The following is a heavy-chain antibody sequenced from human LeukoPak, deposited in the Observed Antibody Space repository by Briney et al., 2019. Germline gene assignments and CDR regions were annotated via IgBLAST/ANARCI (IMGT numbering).Heavy chain of an antibody. Sequence: SGGSLRLSCAASGFTFSSYAMHWVRQAPGKGLEWVAVISYDGSNKYYADSVKGRFTISRDNSKNTLYLQMNSLRAEDTAEYYCAREYYGGGDYWGQGTLVTVSS. J-gene: IGHJ4*02. CDR1: GFTFSSYA. CDR3: AREYYGGGDY. D-gene: IGHD3-3*01. V-gene: IGHV3-30-3*01. CDR2: ISYDGSNK.